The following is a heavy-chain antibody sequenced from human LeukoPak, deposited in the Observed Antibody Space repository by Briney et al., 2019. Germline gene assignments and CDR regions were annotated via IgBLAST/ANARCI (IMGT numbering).Heavy chain of an antibody. CDR1: GYTFTSYG. V-gene: IGHV1-18*01. Sequence: ASVQDSCKASGYTFTSYGISWVRQAPGQGLEWMGWISAYNGNTNYAQKPQGRVTMTTDTSTSTAYMEQRSRTSDDTAVFYFAGEMGYRVSYYLVCWGQGSLVTVSP. D-gene: IGHD1-26*01. CDR2: ISAYNGNT. J-gene: IGHJ4*02. CDR3: AGEMGYRVSYYLVC.